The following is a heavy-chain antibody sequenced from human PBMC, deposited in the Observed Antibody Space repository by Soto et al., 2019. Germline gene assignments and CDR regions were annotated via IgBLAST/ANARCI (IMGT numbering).Heavy chain of an antibody. CDR1: GFTFSSYG. CDR2: IWYDGSNK. D-gene: IGHD1-7*01. V-gene: IGHV3-33*01. CDR3: ARDQRGQNWNLFDY. Sequence: GGSLRLSCGASGFTFSSYGMHWVRQAPGKGLEWVAVIWYDGSNKYYADSVKGRFTISRDNSKNTLYLQMNSLRAEDTAVYYCARDQRGQNWNLFDYWGQGTLVTVSS. J-gene: IGHJ4*02.